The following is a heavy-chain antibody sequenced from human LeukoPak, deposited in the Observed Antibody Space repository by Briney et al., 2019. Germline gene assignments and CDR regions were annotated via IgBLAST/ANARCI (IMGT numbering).Heavy chain of an antibody. CDR1: GGSISSGGYS. Sequence: PSETLSLTCAVSGGSISSGGYSWSWIRQPPGKGPEWIGYIYHSGSTYYNPSLKSRVTISVDRSKNQFSLKLSSVTAAETAVYYCARASAATYGDYPYGWYFDLWGRGTLVTVSS. V-gene: IGHV4-30-2*01. D-gene: IGHD4-17*01. CDR3: ARASAATYGDYPYGWYFDL. J-gene: IGHJ2*01. CDR2: IYHSGST.